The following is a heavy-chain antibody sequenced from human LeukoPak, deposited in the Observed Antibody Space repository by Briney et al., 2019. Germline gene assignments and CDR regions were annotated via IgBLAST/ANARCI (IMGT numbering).Heavy chain of an antibody. D-gene: IGHD6-6*01. V-gene: IGHV1-18*01. CDR3: ARDSRYSHSSGAFDI. CDR2: ISAYNGNT. CDR1: GYTFISFV. J-gene: IGHJ3*02. Sequence: ASVKVSCKASGYTFISFVIAWVRQAPGQGLEWVGWISAYNGNTNSAQNLQGRVTMTTDTSTSTAYMELRSLRSHDTAVYYCARDSRYSHSSGAFDIWGHGTVVTVSS.